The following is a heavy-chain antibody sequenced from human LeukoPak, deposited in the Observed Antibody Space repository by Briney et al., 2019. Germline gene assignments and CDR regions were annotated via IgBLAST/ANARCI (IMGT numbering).Heavy chain of an antibody. CDR1: GGSISSYY. CDR2: IYYSGST. D-gene: IGHD1-26*01. V-gene: IGHV4-59*01. Sequence: PSETLSLTCTVSGGSISSYYWSWIWQPPGKGLEWIGYIYYSGSTNYNPSLKSRVTISVDTSKNQFSLKLSSVTAADTAVYYCARDGYSGSYYDYWGQGTLVTVSS. CDR3: ARDGYSGSYYDY. J-gene: IGHJ4*02.